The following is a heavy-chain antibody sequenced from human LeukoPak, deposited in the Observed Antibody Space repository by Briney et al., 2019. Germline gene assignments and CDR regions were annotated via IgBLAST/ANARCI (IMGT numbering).Heavy chain of an antibody. CDR1: GFTFSGYS. CDR2: FGTRSTSV. V-gene: IGHV3-21*01. D-gene: IGHD3-22*01. CDR3: AREVSEGFDF. Sequence: GVSLRRSCTASGFTFSGYSMNWIRQAPGKGLGWVSSFGTRSTSVYHAGSVKGRFAISRDNAKNSLYLQMNSLRAEDTALYYCAREVSEGFDFWGQGTLVTVSS. J-gene: IGHJ4*02.